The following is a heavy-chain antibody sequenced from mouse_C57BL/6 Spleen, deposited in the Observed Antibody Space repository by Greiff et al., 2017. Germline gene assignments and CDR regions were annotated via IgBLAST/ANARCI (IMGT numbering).Heavy chain of an antibody. CDR2: FYPGSGSI. CDR1: GYTFTEYT. J-gene: IGHJ4*01. CDR3: ARHEEGANWERDYAMDY. Sequence: QVQLQQSGAELVKPGASVKLSCKASGYTFTEYTIHWVKQRSGQGLEWIGWFYPGSGSIKYNEKFKDKATLTADKSSSTVYMELSRLTSEDSAVYFCARHEEGANWERDYAMDYWGQGTSVTVSS. V-gene: IGHV1-62-2*01. D-gene: IGHD4-1*01.